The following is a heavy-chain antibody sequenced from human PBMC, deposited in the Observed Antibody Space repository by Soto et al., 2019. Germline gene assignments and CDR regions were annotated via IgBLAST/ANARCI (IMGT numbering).Heavy chain of an antibody. CDR1: GFTFSSYA. D-gene: IGHD2-15*01. J-gene: IGHJ4*02. Sequence: EVQLLESGGGLVQPGGSLRLSCAASGFTFSSYAMSWVRQAPGKGLEWVSAISGSGGSTYYADSVKGRFTISRDNSKYTLYLQRNSLRAEDTAVYYWAKESGGIGGSFDDWGQGTLVTVSS. CDR2: ISGSGGST. V-gene: IGHV3-23*01. CDR3: AKESGGIGGSFDD.